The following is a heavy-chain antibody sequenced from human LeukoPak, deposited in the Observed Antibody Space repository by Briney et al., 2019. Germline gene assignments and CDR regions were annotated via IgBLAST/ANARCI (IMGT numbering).Heavy chain of an antibody. J-gene: IGHJ4*02. CDR2: ISYDGSNK. Sequence: GGSLRLSCAASGFTFSSYGMHWVRQAPGKGLEWVAVISYDGSNKYYADSVKGRFTISRDNSKNTLYLQMNSLRAEDTAVYYCARDAGYCSGGSCYSPNYFDYWGQGTLVTVSS. V-gene: IGHV3-30*03. CDR3: ARDAGYCSGGSCYSPNYFDY. D-gene: IGHD2-15*01. CDR1: GFTFSSYG.